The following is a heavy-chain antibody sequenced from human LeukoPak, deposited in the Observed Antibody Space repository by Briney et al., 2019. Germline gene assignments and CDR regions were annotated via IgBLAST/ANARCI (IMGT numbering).Heavy chain of an antibody. Sequence: PGGSLRLSCAASGFTFSSYSMNWVRQAPGKGLEWASSISSSSSYIYYADSVKGRFTISRDNAKNSLYLQMNSLRAEDTAVYYCARDLVLTEGAYWGQGTLVTVSS. CDR3: ARDLVLTEGAY. CDR2: ISSSSSYI. V-gene: IGHV3-21*01. CDR1: GFTFSSYS. J-gene: IGHJ4*02. D-gene: IGHD1-14*01.